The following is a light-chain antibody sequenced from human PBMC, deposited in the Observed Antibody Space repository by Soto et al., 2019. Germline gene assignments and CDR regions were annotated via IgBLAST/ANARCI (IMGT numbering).Light chain of an antibody. Sequence: EILMTQSPATLSVSPGERGILSCRASQNIGTNLVWYQQKPGQAPRXLLYDASNRATGIPARFSGSGSGTDFTLTISNLEPEDFALYYCQQRSKWPLSVTFGQGTRLEIK. CDR3: QQRSKWPLSVT. CDR2: DAS. CDR1: QNIGTN. V-gene: IGKV3-11*01. J-gene: IGKJ5*01.